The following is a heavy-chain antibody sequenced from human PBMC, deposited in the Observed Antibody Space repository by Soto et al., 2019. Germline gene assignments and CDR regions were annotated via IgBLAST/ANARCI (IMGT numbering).Heavy chain of an antibody. CDR1: GGTFSSYA. J-gene: IGHJ6*02. Sequence: QVQLVQSGAEVKKPGSSVKVSCKASGGTFSSYAISWVRQAPGQGLEWMGGIIPIFGTANYAQKFQGRVTITADEYKSTDYMELSSLRSEDTAVYYCASNIVVVPAAPYGMDVWGQGTTVTVSS. CDR3: ASNIVVVPAAPYGMDV. CDR2: IIPIFGTA. D-gene: IGHD2-2*01. V-gene: IGHV1-69*01.